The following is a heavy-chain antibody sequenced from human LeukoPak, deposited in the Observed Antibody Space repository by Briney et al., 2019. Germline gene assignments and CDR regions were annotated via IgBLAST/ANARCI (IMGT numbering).Heavy chain of an antibody. CDR3: ARDGSGVWFDY. CDR2: INAYNGDT. D-gene: IGHD3-10*01. J-gene: IGHJ4*02. Sequence: ASVKVSCKASNYTFTSYGISWVRQAPGQGLEWMAWINAYNGDTNYAQKFQGRVTLTTETSTSTAYMELRSLRSDDTAVYFCARDGSGVWFDYWGQGTLVTVSS. V-gene: IGHV1-18*01. CDR1: NYTFTSYG.